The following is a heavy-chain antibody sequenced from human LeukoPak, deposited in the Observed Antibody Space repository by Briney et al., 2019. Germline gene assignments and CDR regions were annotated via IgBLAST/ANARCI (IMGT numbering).Heavy chain of an antibody. D-gene: IGHD3-22*01. Sequence: ASVKVSCKASGYTFTSYDINWVRQATGQGLEWMGWMYPNSGNTGYAQKFQGRVTMTRNTSISTAYMELSSLRSEDTAVYYCARGRRYYYDSSGYSDDAFDIWGQGTMVTVSS. CDR2: MYPNSGNT. CDR1: GYTFTSYD. J-gene: IGHJ3*02. V-gene: IGHV1-8*01. CDR3: ARGRRYYYDSSGYSDDAFDI.